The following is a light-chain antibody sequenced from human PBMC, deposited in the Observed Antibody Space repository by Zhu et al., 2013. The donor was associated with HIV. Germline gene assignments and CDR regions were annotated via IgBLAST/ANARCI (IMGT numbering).Light chain of an antibody. J-gene: IGKJ2*01. CDR1: QSVSSSY. V-gene: IGKV3-20*01. CDR2: GAS. CDR3: QQYGRSPYT. Sequence: EIVLTQSPGTLSLSPGERATLSCRASQSVSSSYLAWYQQKPAQAPRLLIYGASTRATGIPDRFSGSGSGTDFTLTISRLEPEDFAVYYCQQYGRSPYTFGQGTKLEIK.